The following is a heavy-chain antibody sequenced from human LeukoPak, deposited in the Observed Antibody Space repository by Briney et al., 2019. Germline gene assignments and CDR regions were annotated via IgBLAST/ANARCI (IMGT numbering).Heavy chain of an antibody. J-gene: IGHJ4*02. V-gene: IGHV3-48*01. D-gene: IGHD1-26*01. Sequence: GGSLRLSCAASGFTFSSYSMNWVRRAPGKGLEWVSYISSSSSTIYYADSVKGRFTISRDNAKNSLYLQMNSLRAEDTAVYYCARRSYSLEFDYWGQGTLVTVSS. CDR1: GFTFSSYS. CDR3: ARRSYSLEFDY. CDR2: ISSSSSTI.